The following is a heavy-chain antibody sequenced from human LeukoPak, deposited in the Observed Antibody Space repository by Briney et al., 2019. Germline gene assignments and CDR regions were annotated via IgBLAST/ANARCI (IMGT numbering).Heavy chain of an antibody. Sequence: ASVKVSCKASGYTFTSYGISWVRQAPGQGLEWMGWISAYNGNTNYAQKLQGGVTMTTDTSSSTAYMELRSLRSDDTAVYYCARDFSDILTGYYPTYYYYGMDVWGQGTTVTVSS. D-gene: IGHD3-9*01. CDR1: GYTFTSYG. CDR2: ISAYNGNT. CDR3: ARDFSDILTGYYPTYYYYGMDV. J-gene: IGHJ6*02. V-gene: IGHV1-18*01.